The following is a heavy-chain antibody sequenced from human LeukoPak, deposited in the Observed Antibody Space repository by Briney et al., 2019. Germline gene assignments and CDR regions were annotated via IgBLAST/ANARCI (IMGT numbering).Heavy chain of an antibody. CDR2: IYSGGST. CDR3: AREARYYDSSGYYPRRHFDY. CDR1: GFTASSNY. J-gene: IGHJ4*02. D-gene: IGHD3-22*01. V-gene: IGHV3-66*02. Sequence: GGSLRLSCAASGFTASSNYMSWVRQAPGKGLEWVSVIYSGGSTYYADSVKGRFTISRDNSKNTLYLQMNSLRAEDTAVYYCAREARYYDSSGYYPRRHFDYWGQGTLVTVSS.